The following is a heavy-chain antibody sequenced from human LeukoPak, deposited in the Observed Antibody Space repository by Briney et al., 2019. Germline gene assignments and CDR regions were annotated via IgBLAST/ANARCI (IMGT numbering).Heavy chain of an antibody. D-gene: IGHD3-22*01. CDR2: MNPNSGNT. V-gene: IGHV1-8*01. Sequence: ASVKVSCKASGYTFTSYDINWVRQATGQRLEWMGWMNPNSGNTGNAQKFQGRVTMTRSTSISTAYMELSSLRSEDTAVYYCARDPYYYDSSGLSGYWGQGTLVTVSS. J-gene: IGHJ4*02. CDR1: GYTFTSYD. CDR3: ARDPYYYDSSGLSGY.